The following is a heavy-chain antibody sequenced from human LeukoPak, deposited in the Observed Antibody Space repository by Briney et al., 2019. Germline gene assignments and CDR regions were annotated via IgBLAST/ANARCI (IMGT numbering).Heavy chain of an antibody. Sequence: GGSLRLSCTASGFTFGDYAMSWVRQAPGKGLEWVGFIRSKAYGGTTEYAASVKGRFTILRDDSKSIAYLQMNSLKTEDTAVYYCTRAGAVAGVFDYWGQGTLVTVSS. CDR3: TRAGAVAGVFDY. CDR2: IRSKAYGGTT. D-gene: IGHD6-19*01. CDR1: GFTFGDYA. V-gene: IGHV3-49*04. J-gene: IGHJ4*02.